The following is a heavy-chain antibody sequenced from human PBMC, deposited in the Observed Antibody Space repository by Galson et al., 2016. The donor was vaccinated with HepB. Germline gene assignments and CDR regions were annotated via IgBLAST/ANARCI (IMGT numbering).Heavy chain of an antibody. J-gene: IGHJ3*02. Sequence: SETLSLTCTVPGDSIRSYYWSWIRQPPGKGLEWIGYFYYTGSAKYNPSLKSRVTMSVDTSKNQFSLKLSSVTAADTAVCYCAHLGSGAYYRRDGFDIWGQGTTVTVS. CDR2: FYYTGSA. V-gene: IGHV4-59*01. D-gene: IGHD3-10*01. CDR3: AHLGSGAYYRRDGFDI. CDR1: GDSIRSYY.